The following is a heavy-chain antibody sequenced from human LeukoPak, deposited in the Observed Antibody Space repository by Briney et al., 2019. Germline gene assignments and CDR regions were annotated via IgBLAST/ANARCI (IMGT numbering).Heavy chain of an antibody. Sequence: SETLSLTCAVYGGSFSGYYWIWIRQPPGKGLEWIGEINHSGSTNYNPSLKSRVTISVDTSTKQFSLKLSSVTAADTAVYYCAREKRSSVAGFDPWGQGTLVTVSS. V-gene: IGHV4-34*01. D-gene: IGHD6-19*01. J-gene: IGHJ5*02. CDR1: GGSFSGYY. CDR2: INHSGST. CDR3: AREKRSSVAGFDP.